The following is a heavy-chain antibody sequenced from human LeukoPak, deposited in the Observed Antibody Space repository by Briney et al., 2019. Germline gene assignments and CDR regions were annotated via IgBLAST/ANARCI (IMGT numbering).Heavy chain of an antibody. Sequence: GGSLRLSRAASGFTVSSNYMSWVRQAPGKGLEWVSVIYSGGSTYYADSVKGRFTISRDNSKNTLYLQMNSLRAEDTAVYYCAKVAAVGGYNYPFDYWGQGTLVTVSS. V-gene: IGHV3-66*01. J-gene: IGHJ4*02. CDR1: GFTVSSNY. D-gene: IGHD5-24*01. CDR3: AKVAAVGGYNYPFDY. CDR2: IYSGGST.